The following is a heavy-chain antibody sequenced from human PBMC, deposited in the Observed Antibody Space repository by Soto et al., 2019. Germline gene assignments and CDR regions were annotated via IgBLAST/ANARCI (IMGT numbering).Heavy chain of an antibody. D-gene: IGHD3-16*02. Sequence: PSETLSLSCAVYGGSFSGYYWSWIRQPPGKGLEWIGEINHSGSTNYNPSLKSRVTISVDTSKNQFSLKLSSVTAADTAVYYCARVTGLHLGELSLSSWGQGTLVTVSS. V-gene: IGHV4-34*01. CDR3: ARVTGLHLGELSLSS. CDR1: GGSFSGYY. J-gene: IGHJ4*02. CDR2: INHSGST.